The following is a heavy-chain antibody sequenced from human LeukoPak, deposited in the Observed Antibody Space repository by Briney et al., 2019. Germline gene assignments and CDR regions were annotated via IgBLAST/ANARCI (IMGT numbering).Heavy chain of an antibody. J-gene: IGHJ4*02. Sequence: SGTLSLTCNVSGGSISRHYWTWIRQPPGKGLEWIGNILYSGKTHYNPSLKSRVTISGDASKNQFSLKLSSVTAADTAVYYCARSPDSDRLDYWGQGTLVTVSS. CDR3: ARSPDSDRLDY. CDR1: GGSISRHY. CDR2: ILYSGKT. V-gene: IGHV4-59*11. D-gene: IGHD3-22*01.